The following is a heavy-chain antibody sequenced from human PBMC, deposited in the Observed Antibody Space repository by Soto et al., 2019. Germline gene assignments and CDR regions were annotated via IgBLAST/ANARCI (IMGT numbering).Heavy chain of an antibody. CDR2: IYYSGRT. J-gene: IGHJ4*02. D-gene: IGHD3-10*01. Sequence: SDTLSLTCSVSGDSISSISDYGGGFRQPPGKGLEWIGSIYYSGRTYYNPSLKSRVTTSVDTTKNQFSLKLTSVTAADTAVYYCVRQSSYGSGSYYDYWGQGTLVT. CDR1: GDSISSISDY. V-gene: IGHV4-39*01. CDR3: VRQSSYGSGSYYDY.